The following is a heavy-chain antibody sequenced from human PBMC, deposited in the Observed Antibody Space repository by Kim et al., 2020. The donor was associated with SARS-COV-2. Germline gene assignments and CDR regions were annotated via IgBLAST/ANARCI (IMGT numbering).Heavy chain of an antibody. CDR2: IFPGDSDT. Sequence: GESLQISCKAFGYRFGTYWIGWVRQMPGKGLEWMGIIFPGDSDTRYSPSFQGQVTISADKSIATAYLQWTSLKASDTGIYYCGRQAAVAGGNWFGPWGQGTLVTVSS. V-gene: IGHV5-51*01. J-gene: IGHJ5*02. CDR3: GRQAAVAGGNWFGP. CDR1: GYRFGTYW. D-gene: IGHD6-19*01.